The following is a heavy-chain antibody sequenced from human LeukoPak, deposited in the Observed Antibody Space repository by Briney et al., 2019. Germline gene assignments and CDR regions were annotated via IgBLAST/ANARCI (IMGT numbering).Heavy chain of an antibody. CDR1: GGSVGSSDSY. D-gene: IGHD5-24*01. J-gene: IGHJ4*02. CDR2: INHSGST. V-gene: IGHV4-34*01. Sequence: NPSETLSLTCTVSGGSVGSSDSYWSWIRQPPGKGLEWIGEINHSGSTNYNPSLKSRVTISVDTSKNQFSLKLSSVTAADTAVYYCARVVRWDGYNLFDYWGQGTLVTVSS. CDR3: ARVVRWDGYNLFDY.